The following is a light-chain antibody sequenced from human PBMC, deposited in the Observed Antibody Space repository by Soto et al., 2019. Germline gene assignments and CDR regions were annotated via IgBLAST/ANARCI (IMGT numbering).Light chain of an antibody. Sequence: RVTISCRASQSISVWLAWYQQKPGKAPNLLIYQASRLESGVPSRFSGSGSGTEFTLTISSLQPDDFATYYCQQHQTYSTFGQGTKVDIK. CDR2: QAS. CDR3: QQHQTYST. J-gene: IGKJ1*01. CDR1: QSISVW. V-gene: IGKV1-5*03.